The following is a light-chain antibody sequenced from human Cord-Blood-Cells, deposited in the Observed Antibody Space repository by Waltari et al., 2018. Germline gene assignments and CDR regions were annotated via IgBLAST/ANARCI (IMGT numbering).Light chain of an antibody. V-gene: IGLV1-44*01. CDR3: AAWDDSLNGPV. CDR2: SNN. CDR1: SSNRGSHT. Sequence: QSVLTQPHSASGTPGPRVTTPWSGSSSNRGSHTVNWYQQLPGTAPKLLIYSNNQRPSGVPDRFSGSKSGTSASLAISGLQSEDEADYYCAAWDDSLNGPVFGGGTKLTVL. J-gene: IGLJ3*02.